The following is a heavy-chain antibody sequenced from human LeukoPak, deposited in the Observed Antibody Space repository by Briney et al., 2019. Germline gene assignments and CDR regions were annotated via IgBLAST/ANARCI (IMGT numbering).Heavy chain of an antibody. V-gene: IGHV4-34*01. CDR3: ARGSKGSSARGYYYMDV. CDR1: GGSFSGYY. J-gene: IGHJ6*03. CDR2: INHSGST. D-gene: IGHD6-6*01. Sequence: SETLSLACAVYGGSFSGYYWSWIRQPPGKGLEWIGEINHSGSTNYNPSLKSRVTISVDTSKNQFSLKLSSVTAADTAVYYCARGSKGSSARGYYYMDVWGKGTTVTVSS.